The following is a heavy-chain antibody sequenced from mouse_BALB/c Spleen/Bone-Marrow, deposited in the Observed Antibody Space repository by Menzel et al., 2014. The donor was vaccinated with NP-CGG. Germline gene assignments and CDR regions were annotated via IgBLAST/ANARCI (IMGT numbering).Heavy chain of an antibody. CDR1: GYVFSNSW. CDR3: ARRRAFITTVVDYFDV. J-gene: IGHJ1*01. V-gene: IGHV1-82*01. Sequence: VKLQESGPELVKPGASVKISCKASGYVFSNSWMNWVKQRPGEGLVWIGRIYPGDGDSNYNGKFKGKATLTADNSSSTAYLQLSSLTSVDSAVYFCARRRAFITTVVDYFDVWGAGTTVTVSS. D-gene: IGHD1-1*01. CDR2: IYPGDGDS.